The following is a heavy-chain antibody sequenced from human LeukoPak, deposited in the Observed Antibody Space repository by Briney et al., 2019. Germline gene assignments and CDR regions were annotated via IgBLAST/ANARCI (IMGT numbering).Heavy chain of an antibody. J-gene: IGHJ6*03. V-gene: IGHV4-61*02. CDR3: AREPPAVYYYYMDV. CDR1: GGSISSGSYY. Sequence: SETLSLTCTVSGGSISSGSYYWSWIRQPAGKGLEWIGRIYTSGSTNYNPSLKSRVTISVDTSKNQFSLKLSSVTAADTAVYYCAREPPAVYYYYMDVWGKGTTVTISS. CDR2: IYTSGST.